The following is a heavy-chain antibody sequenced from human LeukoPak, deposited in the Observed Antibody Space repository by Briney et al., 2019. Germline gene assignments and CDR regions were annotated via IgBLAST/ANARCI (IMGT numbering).Heavy chain of an antibody. CDR2: IIPIFGTA. Sequence: SVKVSCKASGGTFSSYAISWVRQAPGQGLEWMGGIIPIFGTANYAQKFQGRVTITTDESTSTAYMELSSLRSEDTAVYYCARVVAGTRGDAFDIWGQGTMVTVSS. CDR1: GGTFSSYA. CDR3: ARVVAGTRGDAFDI. V-gene: IGHV1-69*05. J-gene: IGHJ3*02. D-gene: IGHD6-19*01.